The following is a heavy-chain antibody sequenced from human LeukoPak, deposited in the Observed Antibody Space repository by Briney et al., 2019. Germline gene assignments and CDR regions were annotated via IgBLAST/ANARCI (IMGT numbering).Heavy chain of an antibody. CDR3: ARDVKHYMDV. CDR1: GFTFSSYS. CDR2: ISSSSSYI. D-gene: IGHD2/OR15-2a*01. V-gene: IGHV3-21*01. J-gene: IGHJ6*03. Sequence: GGSLRLSCAASGFTFSSYSMNWVRQAPGKGLEWVSSISSSSSYIYYADSVKGRFTISRDNAKNSLYLQMDSLRAEDTAVYYCARDVKHYMDVWGKGTTVTVSS.